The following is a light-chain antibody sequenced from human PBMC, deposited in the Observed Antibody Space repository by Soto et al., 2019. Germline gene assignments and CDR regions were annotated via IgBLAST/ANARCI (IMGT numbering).Light chain of an antibody. Sequence: QSVLTQPPSASGTPGQRVTISCSGGSSNIGTNAVHWYQQLPGTAPKLLIYGNNNRPSGVPDRFSGSKSGTSASLAIPGLQPEDEADYYCQSYDSSLSGSYVFGPGTKVTVL. CDR2: GNN. CDR3: QSYDSSLSGSYV. CDR1: SSNIGTNA. J-gene: IGLJ1*01. V-gene: IGLV1-40*01.